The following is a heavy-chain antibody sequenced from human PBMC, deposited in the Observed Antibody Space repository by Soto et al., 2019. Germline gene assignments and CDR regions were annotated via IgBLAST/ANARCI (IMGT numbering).Heavy chain of an antibody. CDR1: GGSFSGYY. Sequence: QVQLQQWGAGLLKPSETLSLTCAVYGGSFSGYYWSWIRQPPGTGLEWIGEINHSGSTNYNPSLKSRVTISVDTSKNQFSLKLSSVTAADTAVYYCAREGPARRDGYNFLYWGQGTLVTVSS. CDR2: INHSGST. V-gene: IGHV4-34*01. D-gene: IGHD5-12*01. J-gene: IGHJ4*02. CDR3: AREGPARRDGYNFLY.